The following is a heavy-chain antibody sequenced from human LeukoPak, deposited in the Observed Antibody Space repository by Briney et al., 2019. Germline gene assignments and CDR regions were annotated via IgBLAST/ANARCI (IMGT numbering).Heavy chain of an antibody. Sequence: SQTLSLTCTVSGGSISSGDYYWSWIRQPPGKGLEWIGEINNSGSTNYNPSLKSRVTISVDTSKNHFSLKVTSVTAADTAVYYCARGRWNGDSEYWGQGTLVTVSS. CDR3: ARGRWNGDSEY. CDR1: GGSISSGDYY. V-gene: IGHV4-30-4*01. J-gene: IGHJ4*02. D-gene: IGHD1-1*01. CDR2: INNSGST.